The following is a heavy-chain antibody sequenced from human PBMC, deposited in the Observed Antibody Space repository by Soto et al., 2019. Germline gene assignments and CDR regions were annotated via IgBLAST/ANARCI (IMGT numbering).Heavy chain of an antibody. D-gene: IGHD3-22*01. Sequence: ASVKVSCKVSGYTLTELSMHWVRQTPGKGLEWMGGFDPEDGETIYAQKFQGRVTMTEDTSTDTAYMELSSLRSEDTAVYYCATGGGYYDSSGYYGYWGQGTLVTVSS. CDR1: GYTLTELS. V-gene: IGHV1-24*01. CDR3: ATGGGYYDSSGYYGY. CDR2: FDPEDGET. J-gene: IGHJ4*02.